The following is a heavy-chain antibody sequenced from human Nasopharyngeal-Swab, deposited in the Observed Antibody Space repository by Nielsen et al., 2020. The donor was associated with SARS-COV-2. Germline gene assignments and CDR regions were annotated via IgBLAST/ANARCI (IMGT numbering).Heavy chain of an antibody. V-gene: IGHV3-21*05. Sequence: GESLKISCAASGFTFSNYSMNWVRQAPGKGLEWISYISSSSSYIYYADSVKGRFTISRDNAKNSLYLQMNSLRAEDTAVYYCARAYGDLDDYWGQGTLVTVSS. D-gene: IGHD4-17*01. CDR2: ISSSSSYI. CDR3: ARAYGDLDDY. J-gene: IGHJ4*02. CDR1: GFTFSNYS.